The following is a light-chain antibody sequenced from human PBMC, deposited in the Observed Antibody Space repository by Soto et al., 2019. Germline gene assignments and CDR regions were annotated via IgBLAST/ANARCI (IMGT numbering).Light chain of an antibody. J-gene: IGKJ5*01. Sequence: EIVMTQSPATLSVAPGERATPPCRASQTVRSDFAWYQQKPGQAPRLLFYGASTRAAGIPGRFSGSGSGTDFTLTISRLEPEDFALYYCQHYVERSPITFGQGTRLEIK. CDR2: GAS. CDR3: QHYVERSPIT. V-gene: IGKV3-15*01. CDR1: QTVRSD.